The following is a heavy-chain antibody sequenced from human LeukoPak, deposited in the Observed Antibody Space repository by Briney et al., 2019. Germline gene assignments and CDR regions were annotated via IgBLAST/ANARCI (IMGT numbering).Heavy chain of an antibody. CDR2: INYSGST. V-gene: IGHV4-39*07. D-gene: IGHD3-10*01. CDR3: ARDLFLGSGNWFDP. Sequence: PSETLSLTCIVSGGSITISSYNWGWIRQPPGQGLEWIGNINYSGSTHYNPSLKSRVTMSVDTSKNQFSLKLSSVTAADTAVYYCARDLFLGSGNWFDPWGQGTLVTVSS. CDR1: GGSITISSYN. J-gene: IGHJ5*02.